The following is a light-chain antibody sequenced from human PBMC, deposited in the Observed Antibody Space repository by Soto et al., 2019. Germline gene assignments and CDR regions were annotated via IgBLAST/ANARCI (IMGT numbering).Light chain of an antibody. CDR2: NNH. CDR3: LAWDDDLDAFV. CDR1: SSNIVSNT. J-gene: IGLJ1*01. V-gene: IGLV1-44*01. Sequence: QSVLTQPPSASGTPGQGVTIYCSGGSSNIVSNTVNWYQQLPGTAPRLLIYNNHHRPSGVPDRFSGSKSDTSASLTISGLQSDDEADYFCLAWDDDLDAFVFGTGTKLTVL.